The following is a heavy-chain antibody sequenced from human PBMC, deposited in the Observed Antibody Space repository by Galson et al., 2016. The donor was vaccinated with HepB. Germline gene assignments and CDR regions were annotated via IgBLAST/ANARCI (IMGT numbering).Heavy chain of an antibody. CDR1: TVNFIRYW. J-gene: IGHJ4*02. D-gene: IGHD3-10*01. Sequence: QSGAEVKKPGESLRISCQGSTVNFIRYWISWVRQMPGKGLEWMGRIDPSDSYTKYSPSFQGQVTISADKSIFTAYLQWSSLKASDTAMYYCARRGGHTSRSYFDYWGQGTLVTVSS. CDR2: IDPSDSYT. CDR3: ARRGGHTSRSYFDY. V-gene: IGHV5-10-1*04.